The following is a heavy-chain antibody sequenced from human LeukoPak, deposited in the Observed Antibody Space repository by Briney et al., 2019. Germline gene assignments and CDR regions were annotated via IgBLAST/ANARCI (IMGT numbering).Heavy chain of an antibody. V-gene: IGHV1-8*01. D-gene: IGHD3-10*01. Sequence: GASVKVPCKASGYTFTSYDINWVRQATGQGLEWMGWMNPNSGNTGYAQKFQGRVTMTRNTSISTAYMELSSLRSEDTAVYYCARTMVRGVISAYDYGMDVWGQGTTVTVSS. CDR2: MNPNSGNT. CDR3: ARTMVRGVISAYDYGMDV. CDR1: GYTFTSYD. J-gene: IGHJ6*02.